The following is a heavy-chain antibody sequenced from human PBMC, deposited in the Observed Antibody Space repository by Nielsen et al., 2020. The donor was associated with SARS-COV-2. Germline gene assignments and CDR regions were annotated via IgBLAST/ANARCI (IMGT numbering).Heavy chain of an antibody. Sequence: ASVKVSCKASGYTFTSYGISWVRQAPGQGLEWMGWISAYNGNTNYAQKLQGRVTMTTDTSKSTAYMELRSLRSDDTAVYYCARDHNIAVAGIGNYWGQGTLVTVSS. J-gene: IGHJ4*02. V-gene: IGHV1-18*04. CDR3: ARDHNIAVAGIGNY. D-gene: IGHD6-19*01. CDR1: GYTFTSYG. CDR2: ISAYNGNT.